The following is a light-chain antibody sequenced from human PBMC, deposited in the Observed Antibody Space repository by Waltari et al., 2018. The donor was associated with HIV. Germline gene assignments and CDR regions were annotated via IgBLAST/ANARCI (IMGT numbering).Light chain of an antibody. J-gene: IGLJ3*02. V-gene: IGLV5-45*01. Sequence: QAVLTQPASLSASPGASASLTCTLRSGINVGTYRIYCHPQRPGSPPRYLLRYRSDSDKEQGSGVPSRFAGSKDASANAGILLISGLQSEDEADYYCMIWHSSAWVFGGGTKLTVL. CDR3: MIWHSSAWV. CDR2: YRSDSDK. CDR1: SGINVGTYR.